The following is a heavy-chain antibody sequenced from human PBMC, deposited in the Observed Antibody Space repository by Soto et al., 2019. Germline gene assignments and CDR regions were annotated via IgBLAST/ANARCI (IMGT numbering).Heavy chain of an antibody. V-gene: IGHV1-46*01. Sequence: QVQLVQSGAEVKKPGASVQVSCKASGDTFTSYYMHWVRQAPGQGLEWMGIINPSGGSTSYAQKFQGRVTMTRDTSTQTVYMEVSSLRSEDTAVYYCARDRVGSGWYDYWGQGTLVTVSS. CDR2: INPSGGST. CDR3: ARDRVGSGWYDY. CDR1: GDTFTSYY. D-gene: IGHD6-19*01. J-gene: IGHJ4*02.